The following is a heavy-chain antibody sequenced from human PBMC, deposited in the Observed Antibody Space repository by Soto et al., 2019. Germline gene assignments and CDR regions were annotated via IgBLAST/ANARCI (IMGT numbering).Heavy chain of an antibody. D-gene: IGHD3-9*01. CDR1: GFTFSNYG. CDR2: VWYDGSHK. Sequence: LRLSCAASGFTFSNYGMHWVRQAPGKGLEWVAVVWYDGSHKYYADSVKGRFTISRDNSKNTLYLQMNSLRAEDTAVYYCARDPGTIFFDYWGQGTLVTVSS. CDR3: ARDPGTIFFDY. J-gene: IGHJ4*02. V-gene: IGHV3-33*01.